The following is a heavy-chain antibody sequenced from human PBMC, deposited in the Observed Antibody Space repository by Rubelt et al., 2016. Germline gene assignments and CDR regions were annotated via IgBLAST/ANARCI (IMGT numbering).Heavy chain of an antibody. V-gene: IGHV4-34*02. CDR3: AGRGPKWRQQRPFDY. Sequence: QVQLQQGGAGLLKPSETLSLICAVYGGSFSGYYWSWIRQPPGKGLEWIGEINLGGSSNYNPSLTTRVTISVDTSKNQFSLTVNSVNAADTAIYYCAGRGPKWRQQRPFDYWGQGSLVIVSS. CDR1: GGSFSGYY. D-gene: IGHD6-25*01. CDR2: INLGGSS. J-gene: IGHJ4*02.